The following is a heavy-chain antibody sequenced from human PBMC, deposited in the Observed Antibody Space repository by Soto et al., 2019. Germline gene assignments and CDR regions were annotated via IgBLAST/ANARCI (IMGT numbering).Heavy chain of an antibody. CDR2: VNTNTGNP. CDR1: GYTFTSYA. V-gene: IGHV7-4-1*01. CDR3: AREGQGGVVTLDAFDI. J-gene: IGHJ3*02. D-gene: IGHD2-15*01. Sequence: QVQLVQSGSELKKPGASVKVSCKASGYTFTSYAMNWVRQAPGQGLEWMGWVNTNTGNPTYAQGFTGRFVFSLDTSVSTAYLQICSLKAEDTAVYYCAREGQGGVVTLDAFDIWGQGTMVTVSS.